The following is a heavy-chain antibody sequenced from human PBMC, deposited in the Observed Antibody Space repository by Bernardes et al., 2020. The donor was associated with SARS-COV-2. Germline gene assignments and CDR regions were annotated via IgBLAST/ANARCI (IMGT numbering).Heavy chain of an antibody. CDR2: ISYNGGSA. D-gene: IGHD3-10*01. CDR3: ARAPITMVRGIELNY. V-gene: IGHV3-64*02. J-gene: IGHJ4*02. Sequence: GSLRLSCVGSGFTFNTYAMYWVRQAPGKGLEYVSAISYNGGSAYYADSVKGRFTISRDNSQNTLFLQMRSLRVEDMAVYYCARAPITMVRGIELNYWGQRTLVTVSS. CDR1: GFTFNTYA.